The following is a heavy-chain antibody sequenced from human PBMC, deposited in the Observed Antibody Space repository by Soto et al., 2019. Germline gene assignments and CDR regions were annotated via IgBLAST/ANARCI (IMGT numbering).Heavy chain of an antibody. CDR1: GFTFSNYA. CDR2: LSGSGSST. J-gene: IGHJ6*02. D-gene: IGHD3-3*01. CDR3: AKEMNFDFLAGYGMDV. Sequence: GSLRLSCVASGFTFSNYAMSWVRQAPGKGLEWVSVLSGSGSSTYYADSVKGRFTISRDNSKDTVFVQMNSLRVEDTAVYYCAKEMNFDFLAGYGMDVWGQGTTVTVSS. V-gene: IGHV3-23*01.